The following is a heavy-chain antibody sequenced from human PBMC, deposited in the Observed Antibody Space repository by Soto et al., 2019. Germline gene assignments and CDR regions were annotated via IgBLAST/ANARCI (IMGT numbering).Heavy chain of an antibody. CDR1: GYSFTSNW. Sequence: PGESLKISCKASGYSFTSNWIGWVRQMPGKGLEWMGGIYPGDSNTRYSPSFQGQVTISADKSISTAYLQWSSLKASDTAVYYCARHGMWTSYAMDVWGQGTTVTVSS. V-gene: IGHV5-51*01. J-gene: IGHJ6*02. CDR2: IYPGDSNT. D-gene: IGHD1-1*01. CDR3: ARHGMWTSYAMDV.